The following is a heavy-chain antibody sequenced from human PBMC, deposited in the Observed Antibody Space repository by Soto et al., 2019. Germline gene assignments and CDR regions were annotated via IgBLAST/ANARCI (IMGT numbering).Heavy chain of an antibody. D-gene: IGHD2-15*01. CDR2: MKPNSGNT. CDR1: GYTFTSYD. CDR3: ARGLRYCSGGSCYLYFDY. J-gene: IGHJ4*02. V-gene: IGHV1-8*01. Sequence: QVQLVQSGAEVKKPGASVKVSCKASGYTFTSYDINWVRQATGQGLEWMGWMKPNSGNTGYAQKFQGRVTMTRNTSISTAYMELSSLRSEDTAVYYCARGLRYCSGGSCYLYFDYWGQGTLVTVSS.